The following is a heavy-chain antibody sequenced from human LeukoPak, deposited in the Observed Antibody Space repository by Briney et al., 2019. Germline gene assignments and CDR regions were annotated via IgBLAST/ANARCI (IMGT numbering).Heavy chain of an antibody. V-gene: IGHV3-23*01. CDR1: GFTFNSYA. Sequence: PGGSLRLSCAASGFTFNSYALSWGRQAPGKGLEWVSSISGDGGETHYADSVRGRFTISRDNPKNILYLQMNSLRAEDTAVYYCAKGWMFGDLLNYWGQGSLVTVSS. CDR2: ISGDGGET. D-gene: IGHD3-10*02. J-gene: IGHJ4*02. CDR3: AKGWMFGDLLNY.